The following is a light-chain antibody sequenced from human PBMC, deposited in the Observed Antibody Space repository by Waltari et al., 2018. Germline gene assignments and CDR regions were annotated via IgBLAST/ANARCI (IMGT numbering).Light chain of an antibody. CDR1: QSLLLSNGYNY. CDR2: LGS. Sequence: DIVMTQSPLSLPVTPGEPAPIFCRSSQSLLLSNGYNYLKWYLQKPGQSPQLLIYLGSNRASGVPDRFSGSGSGTDFTLKISRVEADDVGVYYCMQALQTPLTFGGGTKVEI. V-gene: IGKV2-28*01. J-gene: IGKJ4*01. CDR3: MQALQTPLT.